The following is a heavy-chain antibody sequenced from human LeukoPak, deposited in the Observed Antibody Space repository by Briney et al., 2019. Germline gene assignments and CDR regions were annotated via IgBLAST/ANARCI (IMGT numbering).Heavy chain of an antibody. Sequence: ASVKVSCKASGYTFTGYYIHWVRQAPGQGLEWMGWINPNSGGTNYAQKFQGRVTMTRDTSISTAYMELSRLRSDDTAVYYCARDGYGDYAPFDPWGQGTLVTVSS. CDR2: INPNSGGT. CDR1: GYTFTGYY. V-gene: IGHV1-2*02. J-gene: IGHJ5*02. D-gene: IGHD4-17*01. CDR3: ARDGYGDYAPFDP.